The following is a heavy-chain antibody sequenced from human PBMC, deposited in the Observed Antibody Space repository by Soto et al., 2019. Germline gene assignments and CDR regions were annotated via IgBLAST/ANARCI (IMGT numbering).Heavy chain of an antibody. J-gene: IGHJ4*02. D-gene: IGHD6-19*01. CDR2: ISDNGGTT. V-gene: IGHV3-23*01. Sequence: QAPGKGLEWVSSISDNGGTTYYADSVKGRFTISRDNSKNSLYLQMNSLRAGDTAVYYCARSEGSSGWPIDYWGQGTLVTVSS. CDR3: ARSEGSSGWPIDY.